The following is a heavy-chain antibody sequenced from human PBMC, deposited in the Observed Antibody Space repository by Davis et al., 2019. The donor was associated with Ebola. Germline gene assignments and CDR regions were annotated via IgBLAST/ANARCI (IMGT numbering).Heavy chain of an antibody. CDR1: GYTFTSYG. J-gene: IGHJ4*02. V-gene: IGHV1-18*04. CDR2: ISGFNTNT. D-gene: IGHD3-9*01. Sequence: ASVRVSCKSSGYTFTSYGLVWVRQAPGLGLEWMGWISGFNTNTNFAQKFQGRVTVSKDTSTNTAYMDLRSLTSDDTAIYYCARAPIYDVLTGTSSYYFDYWGQGTLVTASS. CDR3: ARAPIYDVLTGTSSYYFDY.